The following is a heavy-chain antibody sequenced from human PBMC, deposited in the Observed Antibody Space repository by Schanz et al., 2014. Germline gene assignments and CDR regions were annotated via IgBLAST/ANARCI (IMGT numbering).Heavy chain of an antibody. J-gene: IGHJ4*02. CDR1: GYPFSNYG. CDR3: ATGPHIVVAFDY. CDR2: MSYNGNT. D-gene: IGHD2-21*01. V-gene: IGHV1-18*01. Sequence: QVQMVQSGAEVKKPGASVKVSCKASGYPFSNYGISWLRQAPGQGFEWMAWMSYNGNTKYAQSLQGRVTVTRDTSTSTSYMELRSLTSDDTAVYYCATGPHIVVAFDYWGQGTLVTVSS.